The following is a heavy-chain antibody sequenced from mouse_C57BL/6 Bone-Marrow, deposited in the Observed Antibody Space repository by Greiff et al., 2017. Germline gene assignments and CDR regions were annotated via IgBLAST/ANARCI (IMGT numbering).Heavy chain of an antibody. V-gene: IGHV5-4*01. CDR2: ISDGGSYT. Sequence: EVQVVESGGGLVKPGGSLKLSCAASGFTFSSYAMSWVRQTPEKRLEWVATISDGGSYTYYPDNVKGRFTISRDNAKNNLYLQMSHLKSEDTAMYYCARDLGTTVVGDFDYWGQGTTLTVSS. D-gene: IGHD1-1*01. CDR1: GFTFSSYA. J-gene: IGHJ2*01. CDR3: ARDLGTTVVGDFDY.